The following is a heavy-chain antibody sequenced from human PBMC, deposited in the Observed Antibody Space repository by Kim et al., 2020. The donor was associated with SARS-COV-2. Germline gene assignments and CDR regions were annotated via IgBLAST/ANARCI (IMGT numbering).Heavy chain of an antibody. J-gene: IGHJ6*02. CDR2: IYYSGST. CDR3: ARVVVTASNYYYGMDV. Sequence: SETLSLTCTVSGGSISSYYWSWIRQPPGKGLEWIGYIYYSGSTNYNPSLKSRVTISVDTSKNQFSLKLSSVTAADTAVYYCARVVVTASNYYYGMDVWCQGTTVTVSS. D-gene: IGHD2-21*02. CDR1: GGSISSYY. V-gene: IGHV4-59*01.